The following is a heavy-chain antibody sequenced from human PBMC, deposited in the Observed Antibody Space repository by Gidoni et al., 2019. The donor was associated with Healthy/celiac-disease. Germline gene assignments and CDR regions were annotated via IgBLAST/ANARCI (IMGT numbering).Heavy chain of an antibody. D-gene: IGHD6-19*01. CDR1: GGTFSSYA. Sequence: QVQLVQSGAEVKKPGSSVEVSCKASGGTFSSYAISWVRQAPGQGLEWMGGVIPIFGTANYAQKFQGRVTITADESTSTAYMELSSLRSEDTAVYYCARDRGAVADNYFDYWGQGTLVTVSS. CDR2: VIPIFGTA. CDR3: ARDRGAVADNYFDY. V-gene: IGHV1-69*01. J-gene: IGHJ4*02.